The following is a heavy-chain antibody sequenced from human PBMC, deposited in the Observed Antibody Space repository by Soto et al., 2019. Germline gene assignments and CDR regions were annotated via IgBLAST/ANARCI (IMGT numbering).Heavy chain of an antibody. CDR2: IFYDGTT. V-gene: IGHV4-39*01. D-gene: IGHD6-13*01. J-gene: IGHJ4*02. Sequence: SETLSLTCTVSGGPISSTNYYWGWIRQPPGKGLEWIGRIFYDGTTYYNPSLKSRVTISVDTSKNQFSLKLSSVTAADTAVYYCVRLVPAAGAGDCWGQGTLVTVSS. CDR1: GGPISSTNYY. CDR3: VRLVPAAGAGDC.